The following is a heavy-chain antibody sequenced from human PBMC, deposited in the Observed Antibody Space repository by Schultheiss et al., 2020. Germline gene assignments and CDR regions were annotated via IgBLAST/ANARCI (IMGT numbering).Heavy chain of an antibody. CDR2: IYTNEST. D-gene: IGHD1-1*01. CDR1: GGSISSGSYY. J-gene: IGHJ6*02. CDR3: ARVNERYYGMDV. Sequence: SETLSLTCTVSGGSISSGSYYWSWILQPAGKGLEWIGRIYTNESTNYNPSLKSRVTISVGTSKNQFSLRLSSVTAADTAVYYCARVNERYYGMDVWGQGTTVTVSS. V-gene: IGHV4-61*02.